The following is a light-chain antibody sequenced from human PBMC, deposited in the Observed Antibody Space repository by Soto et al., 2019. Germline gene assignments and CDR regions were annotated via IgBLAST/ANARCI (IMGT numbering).Light chain of an antibody. Sequence: QSVLTQPASVSGSPGQSITISCTGTSSDVGGVSWYQQHPGKAPNLMIYDVSNRPSGVSNRFSGSKSGNTASLTISGLQAEDEADYYCSSYTSSSTRVFGTGTKLTVL. CDR2: DVS. CDR3: SSYTSSSTRV. V-gene: IGLV2-14*01. CDR1: SSDVGG. J-gene: IGLJ1*01.